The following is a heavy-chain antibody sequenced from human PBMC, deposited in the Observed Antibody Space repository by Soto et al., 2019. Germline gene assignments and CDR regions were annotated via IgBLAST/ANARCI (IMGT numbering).Heavy chain of an antibody. CDR3: AKSLPVAPFDY. D-gene: IGHD2-15*01. Sequence: GGSLRLSCAASGFSFTTYTMTWVRQAPGKGLEWVSSIDPNSRYIFYADSVGGRFTISRDNAKNSLYLQMNSLRAEDTAMYFCAKSLPVAPFDYWGPGTLVTVSS. CDR2: IDPNSRYI. J-gene: IGHJ4*02. V-gene: IGHV3-21*01. CDR1: GFSFTTYT.